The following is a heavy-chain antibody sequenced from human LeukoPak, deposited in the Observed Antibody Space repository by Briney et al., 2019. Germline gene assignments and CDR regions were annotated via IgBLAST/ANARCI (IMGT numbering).Heavy chain of an antibody. CDR1: GGSISSYY. D-gene: IGHD2-8*01. CDR3: ARGGGGVSQF. Sequence: SETLSLTCTVSGGSISSYYWSWIRQPPRKGLEYIGYIYYTGSTNYNPSFKSRVTISVDTSKNQFSLRLSSVTAADTAVYYCARGGGGVSQFWGQGTLVTVSS. CDR2: IYYTGST. J-gene: IGHJ4*02. V-gene: IGHV4-59*01.